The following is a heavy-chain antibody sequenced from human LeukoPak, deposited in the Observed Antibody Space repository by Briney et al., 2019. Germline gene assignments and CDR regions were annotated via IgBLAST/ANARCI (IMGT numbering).Heavy chain of an antibody. Sequence: GGSLRLSCAASGFTFSSYSMNWVRQAPGKGLEWVSCISSSNNYIYYADSVKGRFTISRDNAKNSLYLQMNSLRAEDTAVYYCARDPYSGSYGNYYYYFMDVWGKGTTVTISS. CDR1: GFTFSSYS. J-gene: IGHJ6*03. CDR3: ARDPYSGSYGNYYYYFMDV. V-gene: IGHV3-21*01. CDR2: ISSSNNYI. D-gene: IGHD1-26*01.